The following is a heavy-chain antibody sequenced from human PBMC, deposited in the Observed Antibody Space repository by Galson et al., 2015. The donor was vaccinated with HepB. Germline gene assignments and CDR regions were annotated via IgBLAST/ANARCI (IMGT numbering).Heavy chain of an antibody. D-gene: IGHD6-6*01. CDR2: INSDGSNT. Sequence: SLRLSCAASGFTFSSYWMHWVRQAPGKGLVWVSRINSDGSNTDYADSVKGRFTISRDNAKNTLYLQMNSLRAEDTAVYYCARPYSSASTWFEPWGQGTLVTVSS. CDR1: GFTFSSYW. V-gene: IGHV3-74*01. J-gene: IGHJ5*02. CDR3: ARPYSSASTWFEP.